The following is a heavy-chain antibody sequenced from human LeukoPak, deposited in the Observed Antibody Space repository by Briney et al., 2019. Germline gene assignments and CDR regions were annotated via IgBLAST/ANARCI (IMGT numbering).Heavy chain of an antibody. J-gene: IGHJ4*02. D-gene: IGHD3-22*01. CDR1: RGSVSGYY. CDR3: ARRVLYCYDSTTPLGFDY. CDR2: INHSGST. V-gene: IGHV4-34*01. Sequence: SETLSLTCALYRGSVSGYYWSCIREPPGKGLEWMGEINHSGSTNYNPSLKSRVTISLDTSKKQSSLKLSSVTAADTAVYYCARRVLYCYDSTTPLGFDYWGQGTLVTVSS.